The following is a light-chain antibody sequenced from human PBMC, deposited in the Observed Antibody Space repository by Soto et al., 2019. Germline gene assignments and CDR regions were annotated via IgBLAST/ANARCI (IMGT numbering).Light chain of an antibody. Sequence: DIQMTQSPSTLSASVGDRVTITCRASQSVSDWLAWYQQKPGKAPNLLIFRASKLESGVPSRFSGSGSGTDFTPTISSLEPDDFATYYCQQYTSHSVTFGQGTKVEIK. CDR2: RAS. V-gene: IGKV1-5*03. CDR3: QQYTSHSVT. CDR1: QSVSDW. J-gene: IGKJ1*01.